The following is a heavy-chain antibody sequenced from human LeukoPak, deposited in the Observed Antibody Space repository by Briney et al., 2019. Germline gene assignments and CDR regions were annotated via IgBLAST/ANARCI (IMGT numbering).Heavy chain of an antibody. CDR1: GGSFSGYY. Sequence: SETLSLTCAVYGGSFSGYYWSWIRQPPGKGLEWIGEINHSGSTNYNPSLKSRVTISVDTSKNQFSLKLSSVTAADTAVYYCASTRLRWNPFDYWGQGTLVTVSS. CDR3: ASTRLRWNPFDY. J-gene: IGHJ4*02. CDR2: INHSGST. V-gene: IGHV4-34*01. D-gene: IGHD4-23*01.